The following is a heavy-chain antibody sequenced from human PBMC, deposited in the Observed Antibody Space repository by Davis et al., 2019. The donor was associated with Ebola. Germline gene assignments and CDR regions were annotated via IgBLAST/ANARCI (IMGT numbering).Heavy chain of an antibody. CDR1: GFTFSRDG. Sequence: GESLKISCAASGFTFSRDGMHWVRQAPGKGLEWVAVISYDGSKKYYADSVKGRFTISRDNSKNTLYLQMNSLRAEDTAVYYCARDLGWFGPWGQGTLVTVSS. J-gene: IGHJ5*02. V-gene: IGHV3-30*03. CDR3: ARDLGWFGP. CDR2: ISYDGSKK.